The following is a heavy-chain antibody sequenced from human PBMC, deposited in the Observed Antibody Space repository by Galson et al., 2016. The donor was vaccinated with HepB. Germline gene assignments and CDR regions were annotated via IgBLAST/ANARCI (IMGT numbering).Heavy chain of an antibody. J-gene: IGHJ4*02. CDR1: GYTFTNYN. D-gene: IGHD5-24*01. CDR2: VYASGAGP. V-gene: IGHV1-46*01. Sequence: SVKVSCKASGYTFTNYNIHWVRQAPGQGLEWMGLVYASGAGPDYAQKFRGRVTMTRDTSTSTAYMELSSLTSDDTAVYYCARGGYNTYNYNYWGQGTLVTVSS. CDR3: ARGGYNTYNYNY.